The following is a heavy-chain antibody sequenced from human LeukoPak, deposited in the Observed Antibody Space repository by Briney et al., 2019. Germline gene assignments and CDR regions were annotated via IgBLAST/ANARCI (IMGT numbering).Heavy chain of an antibody. CDR2: INPNSGGT. Sequence: ASVKVSCKASGYTFTGYYMHWVRQALGQGLEWMGWINPNSGGTNYAQKFQGRVTMTRDTSISTAYMELSRLRSDDTAVYYCARDREGYSGYDFFDYWGQGTLVTVSS. D-gene: IGHD5-12*01. J-gene: IGHJ4*02. CDR3: ARDREGYSGYDFFDY. V-gene: IGHV1-2*02. CDR1: GYTFTGYY.